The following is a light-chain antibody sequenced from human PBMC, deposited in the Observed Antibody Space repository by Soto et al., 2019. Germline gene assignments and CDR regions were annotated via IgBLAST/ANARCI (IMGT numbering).Light chain of an antibody. Sequence: EIVLTQSPATLSVSPGDRATLSCRASQSVGNNFAWYQQKPGQAPRLLIFATSTRATGVPDRFSGSGSGTEFTLTISSLQSEDFAVYYCQQYGDWPLTFGGGAKVEIE. J-gene: IGKJ4*01. CDR1: QSVGNN. CDR2: ATS. V-gene: IGKV3-15*01. CDR3: QQYGDWPLT.